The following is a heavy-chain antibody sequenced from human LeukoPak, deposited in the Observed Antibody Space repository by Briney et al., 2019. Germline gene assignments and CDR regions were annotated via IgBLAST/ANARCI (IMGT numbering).Heavy chain of an antibody. D-gene: IGHD3-3*01. CDR2: ISYDGSNK. V-gene: IGHV3-30*04. Sequence: GRSLRLSCAASGFTFSSYAMHWVRQAPGKGLEWVAVISYDGSNKYYADSVKGRFTISRDNSKNTLYLQMNSLRAEDTAVYYCASEIIFGSFDYWGQGTLVTVSS. J-gene: IGHJ4*02. CDR3: ASEIIFGSFDY. CDR1: GFTFSSYA.